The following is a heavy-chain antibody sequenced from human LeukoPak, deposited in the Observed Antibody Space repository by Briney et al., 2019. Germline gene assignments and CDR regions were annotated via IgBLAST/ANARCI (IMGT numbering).Heavy chain of an antibody. J-gene: IGHJ4*02. V-gene: IGHV3-33*01. CDR2: IWSDTTNK. Sequence: GGSLRLSCAASGFTFSSYAMHWVRQAPGKGLEWVAVIWSDTTNKYYADSVKGRFTISRDNSKNTLYLQMSSLRAEDTAMYYCARDRLTTVTTFHFDYWGQGTLVTVSS. CDR1: GFTFSSYA. CDR3: ARDRLTTVTTFHFDY. D-gene: IGHD4-17*01.